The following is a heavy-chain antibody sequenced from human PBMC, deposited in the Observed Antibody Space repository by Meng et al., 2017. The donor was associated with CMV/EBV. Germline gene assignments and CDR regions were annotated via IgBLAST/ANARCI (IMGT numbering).Heavy chain of an antibody. D-gene: IGHD2-2*01. CDR1: GGTFSSYA. V-gene: IGHV1-69*05. CDR2: IIPIFGTA. J-gene: IGHJ5*02. CDR3: ARHHSAGYCSSTSCPQRWFDP. Sequence: SVKVSCKASGGTFSSYAISWVRQAPGQGLEWMGGIIPIFGTANYAQKFQGRVTITTDESTSTAYMELSSLRSEDTAVYYCARHHSAGYCSSTSCPQRWFDPWGQGTLVTVS.